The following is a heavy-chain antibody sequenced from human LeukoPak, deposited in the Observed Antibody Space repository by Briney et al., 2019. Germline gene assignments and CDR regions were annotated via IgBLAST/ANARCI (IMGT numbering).Heavy chain of an antibody. CDR2: ISGSGGST. J-gene: IGHJ1*01. D-gene: IGHD5-24*01. V-gene: IGHV3-23*01. CDR1: GFTFSSYA. Sequence: QAGGSLRLSCAASGFTFSSYAMSWVRQAPGKGLEWVSSISGSGGSTHYADSVKGRFTISRDNSKNTLYLQMDSLRAEDTAVYYCARDLDDYNGQPPFFQYWGQGTLVTVSS. CDR3: ARDLDDYNGQPPFFQY.